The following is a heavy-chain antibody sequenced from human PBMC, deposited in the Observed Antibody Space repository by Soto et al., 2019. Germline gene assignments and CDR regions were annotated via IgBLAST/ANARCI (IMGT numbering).Heavy chain of an antibody. Sequence: LRLSCAASGFTFSSYGMHWVRQAPGKGLEWVAVISYDGSNKYYADSVKGRFTISRDNSKNTLYLQMNSLRAEDTAVYYCAKSGYSSGFYFDYWGQGTLVTVSS. V-gene: IGHV3-30*18. CDR2: ISYDGSNK. J-gene: IGHJ4*02. CDR3: AKSGYSSGFYFDY. CDR1: GFTFSSYG. D-gene: IGHD6-25*01.